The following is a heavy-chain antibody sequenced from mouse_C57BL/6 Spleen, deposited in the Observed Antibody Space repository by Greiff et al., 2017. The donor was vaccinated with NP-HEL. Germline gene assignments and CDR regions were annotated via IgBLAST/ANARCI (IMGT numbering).Heavy chain of an antibody. J-gene: IGHJ2*01. V-gene: IGHV1-26*01. CDR1: GYTFTDYY. Sequence: EVQLQQSGPELVKPGASVKISCKASGYTFTDYYMNWVKQSHGKSLEWIGDINPNNGGTSYNQKFKGKATLTVDKSSSTAYMELRSLTSEDSAVYYCARPETWGYWGQGTTLTVSS. CDR2: INPNNGGT. CDR3: ARPETWGY.